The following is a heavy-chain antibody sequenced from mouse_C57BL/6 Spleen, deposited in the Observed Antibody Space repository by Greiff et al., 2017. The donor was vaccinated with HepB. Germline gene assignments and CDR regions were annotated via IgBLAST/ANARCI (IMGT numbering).Heavy chain of an antibody. D-gene: IGHD4-1*01. CDR1: GYAFSSYW. V-gene: IGHV1-80*01. CDR3: ARELGIYFDD. Sequence: QVHVKQSGAELVKPGASVKISCKASGYAFSSYWMNWVKQRPGKGLEWIGQIYPGDGDTNYNGKFKGKATLTADKSSSTAYMQLSSLTSEDSAVYFCARELGIYFDDWGQGTTLTVSS. J-gene: IGHJ2*01. CDR2: IYPGDGDT.